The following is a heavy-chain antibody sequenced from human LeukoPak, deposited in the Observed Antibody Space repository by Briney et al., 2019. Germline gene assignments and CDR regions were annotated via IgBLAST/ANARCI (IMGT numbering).Heavy chain of an antibody. D-gene: IGHD1-26*01. V-gene: IGHV1-18*01. CDR2: ISAYNGNT. CDR3: ARSGSYYAIDY. Sequence: ASVKVSCKASGYTFTSYGISWVRQAPGQGLEWMGWISAYNGNTNYVQKLQGGVTMTTAASTSTAYMELRSLRSDDTAVYYCARSGSYYAIDYWGQGTLVTVSS. J-gene: IGHJ4*02. CDR1: GYTFTSYG.